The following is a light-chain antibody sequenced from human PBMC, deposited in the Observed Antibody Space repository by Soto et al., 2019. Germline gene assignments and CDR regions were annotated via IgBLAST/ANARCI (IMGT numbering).Light chain of an antibody. V-gene: IGKV1-27*01. CDR3: QNYYSAPWT. J-gene: IGKJ1*01. Sequence: DIQMTQSPSSLSASVGDRVTITCRASQGISNYLAWYQQRPGKVPKLLIYAASTLQSGVPSRFSGSESGTDFNLTISSLQNEDAATYFCQNYYSAPWTFGQGTKVEIK. CDR2: AAS. CDR1: QGISNY.